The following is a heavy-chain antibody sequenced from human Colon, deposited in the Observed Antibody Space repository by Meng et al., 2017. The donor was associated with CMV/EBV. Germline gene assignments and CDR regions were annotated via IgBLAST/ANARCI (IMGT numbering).Heavy chain of an antibody. Sequence: SETLSLTCTVSGGSVSSSDYYWGWIRQPPGKGLEWIGYIYYSGSTNYNPSLKSRVTISVDTSKNQFSLKLSSVTAADTAVYYCAREVWGSLCYFDYWGQGTLVTVSS. CDR2: IYYSGST. CDR3: AREVWGSLCYFDY. J-gene: IGHJ4*02. D-gene: IGHD3-16*01. CDR1: GGSVSSSDYY. V-gene: IGHV4-61*08.